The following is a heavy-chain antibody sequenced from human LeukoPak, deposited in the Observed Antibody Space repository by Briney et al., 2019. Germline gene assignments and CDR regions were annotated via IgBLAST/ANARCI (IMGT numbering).Heavy chain of an antibody. CDR2: INPNSGGT. V-gene: IGHV1-2*02. Sequence: ASVKVSCKASGYTFTGYYMHWVRQAPGQGLEWMGWINPNSGGTNYAQKFQGRVTMTRDTSISTAYMELSGLRSDDTAVYYCARDGDYVEYYYMDVWGKGTTVTVSS. CDR3: ARDGDYVEYYYMDV. D-gene: IGHD4-17*01. CDR1: GYTFTGYY. J-gene: IGHJ6*03.